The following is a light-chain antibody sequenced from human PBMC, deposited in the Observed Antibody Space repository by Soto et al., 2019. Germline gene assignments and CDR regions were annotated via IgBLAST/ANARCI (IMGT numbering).Light chain of an antibody. CDR3: QQYDDLPIT. CDR2: SXA. CDR1: RDISSY. J-gene: IGKJ5*01. V-gene: IGKV1-33*01. Sequence: DIHMTQSPSSVSASVGATVTVPXQASRDISSYVNWNQQHRGXALKXXXASXANLHPGGPSRLRGSGSGTEFSFNITSLQPEDVAKYYCQQYDDLPITFGQGTRLEIK.